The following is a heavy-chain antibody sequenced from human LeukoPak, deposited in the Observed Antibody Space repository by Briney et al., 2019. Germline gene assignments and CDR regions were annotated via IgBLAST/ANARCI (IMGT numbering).Heavy chain of an antibody. D-gene: IGHD6-13*01. Sequence: GGSLRLSCAASGFTFSSYAMSCVRQAPGKGLEWVSAISGSGGSTYYADSVKGRFTISRDNSKNTLYLQMNSLRAEDTAVYYCASRIAAAGTVAFDIWGQGTMVTVSS. CDR2: ISGSGGST. J-gene: IGHJ3*02. CDR1: GFTFSSYA. CDR3: ASRIAAAGTVAFDI. V-gene: IGHV3-23*01.